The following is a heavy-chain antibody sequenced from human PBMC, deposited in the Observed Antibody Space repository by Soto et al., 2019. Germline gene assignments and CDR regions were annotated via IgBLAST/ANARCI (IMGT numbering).Heavy chain of an antibody. Sequence: EVQLVESGGGLVQPGGSLRLSCAASGFTFSSYSMNWVRQAPGKGLEWVSYISSSSSTIYYADSVKGRFTISRDNAKNSLYLQMNSLRAEDTVVYYCARAPAGAAFDIWGQGTMVTVSS. V-gene: IGHV3-48*01. CDR2: ISSSSSTI. J-gene: IGHJ3*02. D-gene: IGHD2-2*01. CDR3: ARAPAGAAFDI. CDR1: GFTFSSYS.